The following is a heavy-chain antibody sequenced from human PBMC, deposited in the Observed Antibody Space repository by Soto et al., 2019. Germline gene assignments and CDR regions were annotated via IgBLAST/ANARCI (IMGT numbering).Heavy chain of an antibody. CDR2: ISLSSTYI. D-gene: IGHD3-10*01. V-gene: IGHV3-21*06. CDR3: AREDKGSGTSFDI. Sequence: EEHLVESGGGLVKPGGSLRLSCAASGFPFSSYTLNWVRQAPGKGLEWVSSISLSSTYIDYADSVKGRFTISRDNAKNSLYLQMNSLRVEDTAVYYCAREDKGSGTSFDIWGQGTMVTVSS. J-gene: IGHJ3*02. CDR1: GFPFSSYT.